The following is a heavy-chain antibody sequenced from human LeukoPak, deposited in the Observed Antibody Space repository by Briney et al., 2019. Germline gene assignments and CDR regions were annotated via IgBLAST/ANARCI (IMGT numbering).Heavy chain of an antibody. CDR1: GYTFTGYY. CDR2: IIPIFGTA. J-gene: IGHJ4*02. D-gene: IGHD1-7*01. Sequence: SVKVSCKASGYTFTGYYMHWVGQAPGQGLEWMGGIIPIFGTANYAEKFQGRVTITADTSTVTAYMELSSLRSEDTAVYYCATLLELLDYWGQGTLVTVSS. CDR3: ATLLELLDY. V-gene: IGHV1-69*06.